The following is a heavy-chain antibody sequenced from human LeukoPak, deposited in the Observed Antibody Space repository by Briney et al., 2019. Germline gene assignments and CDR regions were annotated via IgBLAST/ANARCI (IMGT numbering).Heavy chain of an antibody. V-gene: IGHV4-31*03. J-gene: IGHJ4*02. CDR3: ARDGSVGGGYFDY. D-gene: IGHD4-23*01. CDR1: GGSISSGGYY. Sequence: PSQTLSLTCTVSGGSISSGGYYWSWVRQQPGKGLEWIGYIYYSGSTYYNPSLKSRVTISVDTSKNQFSLKLSSVTAADTAVYYCARDGSVGGGYFDYWGQGTLVTVSS. CDR2: IYYSGST.